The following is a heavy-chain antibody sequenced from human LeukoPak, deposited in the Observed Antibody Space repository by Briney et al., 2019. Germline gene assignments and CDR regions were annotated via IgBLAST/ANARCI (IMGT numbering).Heavy chain of an antibody. V-gene: IGHV3-48*03. CDR2: ISSSGSTL. D-gene: IGHD5-24*01. Sequence: QAGGSLRLSCAASGFTFSSYELNWVRQSPGKGLEWISYISSSGSTLYYADSVKGRFTISRDNAKNSLYLQMNSLRAEDTAVYYCARDLGCRDGYWGQGTLATVSS. CDR1: GFTFSSYE. J-gene: IGHJ4*02. CDR3: ARDLGCRDGY.